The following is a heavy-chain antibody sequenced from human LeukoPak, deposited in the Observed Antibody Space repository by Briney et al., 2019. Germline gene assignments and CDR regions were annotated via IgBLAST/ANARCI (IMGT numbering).Heavy chain of an antibody. D-gene: IGHD3-9*01. CDR3: ARAGYDILTGYNPPYYFDY. V-gene: IGHV4-34*01. Sequence: PETLSLTCAVYGGSFSGYYWSWIRQPPGKGLEWIGEINHSGSTNYNPSLKSRVTISVDTSKNQFSLKLSSVTAADTAVYYCARAGYDILTGYNPPYYFDYWGQGTLVTVSS. CDR2: INHSGST. J-gene: IGHJ4*02. CDR1: GGSFSGYY.